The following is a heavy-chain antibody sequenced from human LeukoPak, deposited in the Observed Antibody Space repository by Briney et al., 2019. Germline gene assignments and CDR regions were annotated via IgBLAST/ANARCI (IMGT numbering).Heavy chain of an antibody. CDR2: INPSGGST. V-gene: IGHV1-46*01. D-gene: IGHD2-15*01. Sequence: GASVKVSCKASGYTFTGYYMHWVRQAPGQGLEWMGIINPSGGSTSYAQKFQGRVTMTRDTSTSTVYMELSSLRSEDTAVYYCARGDCSGGSCYVYGMDVWGQGTTVTVSS. CDR1: GYTFTGYY. J-gene: IGHJ6*02. CDR3: ARGDCSGGSCYVYGMDV.